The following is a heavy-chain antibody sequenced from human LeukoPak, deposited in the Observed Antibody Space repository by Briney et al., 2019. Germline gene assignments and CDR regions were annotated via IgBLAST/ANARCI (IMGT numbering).Heavy chain of an antibody. CDR3: ARDVGSLYDFWSGYIDY. CDR2: ISVYNGNT. V-gene: IGHV1-18*01. J-gene: IGHJ4*02. Sequence: ASVKVSCKASGYRFTSYGISWVRQAPGQGLEWMGWISVYNGNTNYAQKLQGRVITTTDTSTSTAYMELRSLRSDDTAVYYCARDVGSLYDFWSGYIDYWGQGTLVTVSS. D-gene: IGHD3-3*01. CDR1: GYRFTSYG.